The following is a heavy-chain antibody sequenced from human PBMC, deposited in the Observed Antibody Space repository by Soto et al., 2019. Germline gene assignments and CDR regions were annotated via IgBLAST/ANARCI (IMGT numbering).Heavy chain of an antibody. CDR3: ARGDCSGGSCYRNYYYYYMDV. V-gene: IGHV3-48*01. D-gene: IGHD2-15*01. CDR2: ISSSSSTI. J-gene: IGHJ6*03. CDR1: GFTFSSYS. Sequence: GGSLRLSCAASGFTFSSYSMNWVRQAPGKGLEWVSYISSSSSTIYYADSVKGRFTISRDNAKNSLYLQMKSLRAEDTAVYYCARGDCSGGSCYRNYYYYYMDVWGKGTTVTVSS.